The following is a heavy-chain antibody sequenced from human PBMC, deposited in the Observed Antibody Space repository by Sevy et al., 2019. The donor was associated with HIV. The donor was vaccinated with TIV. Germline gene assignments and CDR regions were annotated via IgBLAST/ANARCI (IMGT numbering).Heavy chain of an antibody. D-gene: IGHD4-4*01. V-gene: IGHV3-11*01. CDR3: AREWDYSNYPRDYYYYYGMDV. CDR2: ISSSGSTI. Sequence: GGSLRLSCAASGFTFSDYYMSWIRQAPGKGLEWVSYISSSGSTIYYADSVKGRFTISRDNAKNSLYLQMNSLRAEDTAVYYCAREWDYSNYPRDYYYYYGMDVWGQGTTVTVSS. CDR1: GFTFSDYY. J-gene: IGHJ6*02.